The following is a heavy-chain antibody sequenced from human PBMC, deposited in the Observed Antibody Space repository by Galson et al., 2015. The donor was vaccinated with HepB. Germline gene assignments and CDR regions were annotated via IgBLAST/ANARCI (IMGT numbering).Heavy chain of an antibody. J-gene: IGHJ1*01. CDR1: GLTLSSFG. D-gene: IGHD5/OR15-5a*01. V-gene: IGHV3-30*18. Sequence: SLRLSCAASGLTLSSFGMHWVRQAPGKGLEWVAVISYDGSKKYYADSVKGRFTISRDNSKNTLYLQMNSLRAEDTAVYYCAKDPSKGLEYFQYWGQGTLVIVSS. CDR3: AKDPSKGLEYFQY. CDR2: ISYDGSKK.